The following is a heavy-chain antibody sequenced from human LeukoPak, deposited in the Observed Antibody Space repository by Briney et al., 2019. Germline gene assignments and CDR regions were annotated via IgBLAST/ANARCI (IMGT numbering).Heavy chain of an antibody. V-gene: IGHV4-34*01. D-gene: IGHD3-22*01. J-gene: IGHJ4*02. CDR1: GGSLNGYY. CDR3: AGGTYYYDSSGYQYYFDY. CDR2: INHSGST. Sequence: SETLSLTCAVYGGSLNGYYWSWIRQHPGKGLEWIGEINHSGSTKYNPSLKTQVTISADTSKNQFSLKLYSVTAADTAVYYCAGGTYYYDSSGYQYYFDYWGQGTLVTASS.